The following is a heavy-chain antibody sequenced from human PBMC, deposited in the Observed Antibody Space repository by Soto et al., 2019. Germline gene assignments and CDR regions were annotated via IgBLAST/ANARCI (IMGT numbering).Heavy chain of an antibody. CDR3: AKDSTMVYAILPPHYYYMDV. CDR2: ISYDGSNK. Sequence: GGSLRLSCAASGFPFSSYGMHWVRQAPGKGLEWVAVISYDGSNKYYADSVKGRFTISRDNSKNTLYLQMNSLRAEDTAVYYCAKDSTMVYAILPPHYYYMDVWGKGTTVTVSS. V-gene: IGHV3-30*18. J-gene: IGHJ6*03. D-gene: IGHD2-8*01. CDR1: GFPFSSYG.